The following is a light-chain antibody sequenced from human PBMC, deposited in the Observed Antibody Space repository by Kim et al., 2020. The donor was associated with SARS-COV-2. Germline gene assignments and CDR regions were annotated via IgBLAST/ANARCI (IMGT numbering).Light chain of an antibody. CDR3: QSYDSSLSGTYV. CDR2: GNS. J-gene: IGLJ1*01. Sequence: QSVLTQPPSVSGAPGLRVTISCTGSSSNIGAGYDVHWYQQLPGTAPKLLIYGNSNRPSGVPDRFSGSKSGTSASLAITGLQAEDEADYYCQSYDSSLSGTYVFGTGTKVTVL. V-gene: IGLV1-40*01. CDR1: SSNIGAGYD.